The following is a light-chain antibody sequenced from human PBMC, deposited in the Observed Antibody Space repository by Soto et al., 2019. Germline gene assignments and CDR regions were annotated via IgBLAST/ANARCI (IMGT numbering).Light chain of an antibody. J-gene: IGLJ1*01. CDR1: SSNIESNT. CDR3: PPWDDSLNGYV. V-gene: IGLV1-44*01. CDR2: SHN. Sequence: QSVLTQPPSASGTPGQRVTSSCSGSSSNIESNTVNWYQQLPGTAPKLLIYSHNQRPSGVPDRFSGSQSGTSASLAISGLQSEDEADYYCPPWDDSLNGYVFGTGTKVNVL.